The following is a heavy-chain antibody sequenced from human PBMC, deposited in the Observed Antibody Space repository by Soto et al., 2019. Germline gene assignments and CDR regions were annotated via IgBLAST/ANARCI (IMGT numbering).Heavy chain of an antibody. V-gene: IGHV3-23*01. CDR2: ISNTGGNT. Sequence: GGSLRLSCAASGFTFSNYAMSWVRQAPGKGLEWVSAISNTGGNTHYADSVKGRFTISRDNYKNTLYLQMSSLRAEDTAMYYCAKGLGIVVVPTATPRRNWFDPWGQGTLVTVSS. CDR3: AKGLGIVVVPTATPRRNWFDP. CDR1: GFTFSNYA. J-gene: IGHJ5*02. D-gene: IGHD2-2*01.